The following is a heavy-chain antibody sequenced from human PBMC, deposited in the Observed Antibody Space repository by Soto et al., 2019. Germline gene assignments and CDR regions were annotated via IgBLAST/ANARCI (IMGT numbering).Heavy chain of an antibody. D-gene: IGHD3-10*01. V-gene: IGHV3-11*06. CDR1: GFTFSDYY. J-gene: IGHJ5*02. CDR3: ANSPPGDQLSWVDP. CDR2: ISSSSSYT. Sequence: GGSLRLSCAASGFTFSDYYMSWIRQAPGKGLEWVSYISSSSSYTNYADSVKGRFTISRDNAKNSLYLQMNSLGAEDTAVYYCANSPPGDQLSWVDPWGQGTLVTVSS.